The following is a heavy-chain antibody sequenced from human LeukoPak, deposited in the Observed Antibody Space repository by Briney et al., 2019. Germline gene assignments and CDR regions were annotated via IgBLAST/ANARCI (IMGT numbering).Heavy chain of an antibody. V-gene: IGHV3-74*01. CDR1: GFTFGIYW. D-gene: IGHD6-19*01. J-gene: IGHJ4*02. CDR2: INTDGSRI. Sequence: LPGGSLCLSCAASGFTFGIYWMHWVRLAPGKGLVWVSRINTDGSRITYADSVKGRFTISRDNAMNSLYLQMNSLRAEDTAVYYCARDLLFRYSSGWIDYWGQGTLVTVSS. CDR3: ARDLLFRYSSGWIDY.